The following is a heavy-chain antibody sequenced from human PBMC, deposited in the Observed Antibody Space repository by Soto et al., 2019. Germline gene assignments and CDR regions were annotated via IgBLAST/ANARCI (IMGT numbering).Heavy chain of an antibody. J-gene: IGHJ4*02. Sequence: PGGPLRLSCAASGFTVSTNYMNWVRQAPGKGLEWVSVIYSGGSTYYAVSVKGRFTISRDNSKNTVYLQMNSLRAEDRAGYCCARGWQWAVDWGQGTLVTVSS. V-gene: IGHV3-53*01. CDR1: GFTVSTNY. D-gene: IGHD6-19*01. CDR2: IYSGGST. CDR3: ARGWQWAVD.